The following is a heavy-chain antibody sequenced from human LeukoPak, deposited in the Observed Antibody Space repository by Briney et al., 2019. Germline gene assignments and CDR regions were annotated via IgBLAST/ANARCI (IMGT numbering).Heavy chain of an antibody. CDR1: GYIFTSYW. Sequence: GESLKISCKGSGYIFTSYWIGWVRQMPGKGLEWMGIIYPGDSDTRYSPSFQGEVTISADKSISTAYLQWSSLKASDTAMYYCARSPLCIGGSCYSEYYFDYWGQGTLVTVSS. D-gene: IGHD2-15*01. CDR2: IYPGDSDT. J-gene: IGHJ4*02. V-gene: IGHV5-51*01. CDR3: ARSPLCIGGSCYSEYYFDY.